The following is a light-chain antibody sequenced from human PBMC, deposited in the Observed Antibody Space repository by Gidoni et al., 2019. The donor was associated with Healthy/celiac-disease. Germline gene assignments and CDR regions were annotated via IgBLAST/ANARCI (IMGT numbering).Light chain of an antibody. CDR3: AAWDDSLNGYV. J-gene: IGLJ1*01. Sequence: QSLLTQPLSASGTPGQRVTISCSGSSSTIGSNTVHWYQQLPGTAPKLLIYSNNQRPSGVPDRFSGSKSGTSASLAISGLQSEDEADYYCAAWDDSLNGYVFGTGTKVTVL. CDR1: SSTIGSNT. V-gene: IGLV1-44*01. CDR2: SNN.